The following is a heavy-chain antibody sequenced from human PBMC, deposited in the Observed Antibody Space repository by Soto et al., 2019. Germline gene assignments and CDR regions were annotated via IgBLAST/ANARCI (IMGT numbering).Heavy chain of an antibody. CDR2: TYYRTKWYN. CDR1: GGSVSSNNAG. J-gene: IGHJ4*02. D-gene: IGHD6-13*01. CDR3: ARGGPASGMAF. V-gene: IGHV6-1*01. Sequence: PSQTLSLTCDISGGSVSSNNAGWNWIRQSPSRGLEWLGKTYYRTKWYNDYALSVNSRMTINADISKNQASLHLRSVGPEDTAVYYCARGGPASGMAFWGQGILVTVSS.